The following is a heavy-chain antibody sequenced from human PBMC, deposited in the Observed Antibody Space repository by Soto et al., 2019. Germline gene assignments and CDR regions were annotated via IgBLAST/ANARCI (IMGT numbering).Heavy chain of an antibody. CDR1: GYTFTGYY. D-gene: IGHD3-9*01. Sequence: ASVTVSCKASGYTFTGYYMHWVRQAPGQGLEWMGWINPNSGGTNYAQKFQGWVTMTRDTSISTAYMELSRLRSDDTAVYYCARDSADILTGYHFDYWGQGTLVTVSS. CDR2: INPNSGGT. CDR3: ARDSADILTGYHFDY. V-gene: IGHV1-2*04. J-gene: IGHJ4*02.